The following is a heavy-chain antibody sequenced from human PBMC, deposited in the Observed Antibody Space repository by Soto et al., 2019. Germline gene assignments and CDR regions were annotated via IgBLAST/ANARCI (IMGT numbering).Heavy chain of an antibody. Sequence: SLRLSCAASGFTFSSYWMSWVRQAPGKGLEWVANIKQDGSEKYYVDSVKGRFTISRDNAENSLYLEINSLRAEDTAVYFCARVKQTYYDFWSAYSVYFDYWGQGTVVTVSS. CDR3: ARVKQTYYDFWSAYSVYFDY. CDR1: GFTFSSYW. D-gene: IGHD3-3*01. V-gene: IGHV3-7*01. CDR2: IKQDGSEK. J-gene: IGHJ4*02.